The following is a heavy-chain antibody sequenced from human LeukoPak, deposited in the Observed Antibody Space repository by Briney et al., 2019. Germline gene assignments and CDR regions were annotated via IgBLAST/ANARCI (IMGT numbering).Heavy chain of an antibody. V-gene: IGHV1-18*01. J-gene: IGHJ6*02. CDR3: ARYFCSSTSCYSPAYYYYGMDV. Sequence: AAVAVSCKASGYTFTSSGISWVREAPGQGLEWMGWISAYSGNTNYAQKLQGRVTMTTDTSTSTAYMELRSLRSDDTAVYYCARYFCSSTSCYSPAYYYYGMDVWGQGTTVTVSS. D-gene: IGHD2-2*02. CDR1: GYTFTSSG. CDR2: ISAYSGNT.